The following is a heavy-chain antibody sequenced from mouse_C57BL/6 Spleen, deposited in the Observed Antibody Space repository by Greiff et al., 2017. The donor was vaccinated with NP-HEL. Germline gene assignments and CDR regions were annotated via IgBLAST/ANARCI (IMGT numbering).Heavy chain of an antibody. CDR1: GYAFSSYW. D-gene: IGHD1-1*01. Sequence: VQLQQSGAELVKPGASVKISCKASGYAFSSYWMNWVKQRPGKGLEWIGQIYPGDGDTNYNGKFKGKATLTADKSSSTAYMQLSSLTSADSAVYFCARSGYYGSSPLSMDYWGQGTSVTVSS. CDR2: IYPGDGDT. J-gene: IGHJ4*01. V-gene: IGHV1-80*01. CDR3: ARSGYYGSSPLSMDY.